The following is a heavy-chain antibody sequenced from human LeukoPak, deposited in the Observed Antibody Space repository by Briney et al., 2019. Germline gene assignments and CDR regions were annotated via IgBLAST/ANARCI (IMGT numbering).Heavy chain of an antibody. CDR3: ARDFRGGYDFWSGYYTPYYFDY. D-gene: IGHD3-3*01. CDR1: GGSISSSGYY. CDR2: MYYSGST. Sequence: SETLSLTCTVSGGSISSSGYYWGWIRQPPEKGLEWIGSMYYSGSTYHNPSLKGRVTISIDTSKDQFSLKLSSVTAADTAVYYCARDFRGGYDFWSGYYTPYYFDYWGQGTLVTVSS. V-gene: IGHV4-39*07. J-gene: IGHJ4*02.